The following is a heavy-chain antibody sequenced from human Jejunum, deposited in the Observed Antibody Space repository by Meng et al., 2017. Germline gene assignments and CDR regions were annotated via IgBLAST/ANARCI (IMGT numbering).Heavy chain of an antibody. J-gene: IGHJ4*02. CDR3: GKDSSY. Sequence: GSLRLSCAASGFTFSSSVMSWVRQVPGKGLEWVSVISDSGDIAFHADSVKGRFTISRDNSKSTLYLQMNSLRADDTAVYYCGKDSSYWGQGILVTVSS. CDR1: GFTFSSSV. CDR2: ISDSGDIA. D-gene: IGHD3-16*01. V-gene: IGHV3-23*01.